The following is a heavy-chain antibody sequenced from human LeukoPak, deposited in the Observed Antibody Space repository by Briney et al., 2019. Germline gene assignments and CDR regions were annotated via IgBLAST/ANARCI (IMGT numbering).Heavy chain of an antibody. V-gene: IGHV3-53*01. J-gene: IGHJ4*02. CDR1: GFTVSSNY. Sequence: GGSLRLSCAASGFTVSSNYMSWVRQAPGKGLEWVSVIYSGGSTYYADSVKGRFTISRDNSKNTLYLQMNSLRAEDTAVYYCARFYGSGSYYRDSIDYWGQGTLVTVSS. D-gene: IGHD3-10*01. CDR3: ARFYGSGSYYRDSIDY. CDR2: IYSGGST.